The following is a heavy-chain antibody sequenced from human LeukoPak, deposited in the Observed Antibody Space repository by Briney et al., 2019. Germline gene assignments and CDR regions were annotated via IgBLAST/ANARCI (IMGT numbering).Heavy chain of an antibody. Sequence: SVKVSCKASGGTFSSYAISWVRQAPGQGLEWMGGIIPIFGTANYAQKFQGRVTITTDESTSTAYMELSSLRSEDTAVYYCARDIAAAGPVNWFDPWGQGTLVTVSS. V-gene: IGHV1-69*05. D-gene: IGHD6-13*01. J-gene: IGHJ5*02. CDR2: IIPIFGTA. CDR1: GGTFSSYA. CDR3: ARDIAAAGPVNWFDP.